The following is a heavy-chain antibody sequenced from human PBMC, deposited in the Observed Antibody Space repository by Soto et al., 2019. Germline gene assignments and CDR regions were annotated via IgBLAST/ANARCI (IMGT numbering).Heavy chain of an antibody. CDR2: IIPIFGTA. J-gene: IGHJ4*02. CDR1: GGTFSSYA. D-gene: IGHD6-19*01. V-gene: IGHV1-69*13. Sequence: SVKVSCKASGGTFSSYAISWVRQAPGQGLEWMGGIIPIFGTANYAQKFQGRVTITADESTSTAYMELSSLRSEDTAVYYCARGAGFAVAGTLFYWGQGTLVTVSS. CDR3: ARGAGFAVAGTLFY.